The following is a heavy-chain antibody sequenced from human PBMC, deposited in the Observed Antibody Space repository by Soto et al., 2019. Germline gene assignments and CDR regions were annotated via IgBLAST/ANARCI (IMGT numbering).Heavy chain of an antibody. V-gene: IGHV1-69*01. CDR2: IIPIFDMT. J-gene: IGHJ6*02. D-gene: IGHD3-22*01. Sequence: QVQLVQSGAEVKKPGSSVKVSCKASGGTFRSYSISWVRQAPGQGLEWMGGIIPIFDMTNYAQKFQGRVTITPDESTSTAYMELSSLGSDDTAVYYCARPDEGGYSSNHHYYYALDVWGQGTTVTV. CDR1: GGTFRSYS. CDR3: ARPDEGGYSSNHHYYYALDV.